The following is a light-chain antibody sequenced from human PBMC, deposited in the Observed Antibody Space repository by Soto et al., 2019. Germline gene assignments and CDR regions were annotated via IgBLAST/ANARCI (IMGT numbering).Light chain of an antibody. CDR1: QSVSSSY. CDR3: QQYGSTPLFT. CDR2: GAS. J-gene: IGKJ3*01. Sequence: EIVLTQSPGTLSLSPGERATLSCRASQSVSSSYLAWYRQKPGQATRLLIYGASGMDTGIPDRFSGSGSGTDFTLTISRLEHEDFAVYYCQQYGSTPLFTFGPGTKVDIK. V-gene: IGKV3-20*01.